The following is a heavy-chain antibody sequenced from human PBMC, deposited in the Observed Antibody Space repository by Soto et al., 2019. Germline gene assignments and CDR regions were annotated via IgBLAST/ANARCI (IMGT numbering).Heavy chain of an antibody. D-gene: IGHD6-6*01. CDR1: GFTFSNAW. CDR3: TTEYSRSDDAFDI. CDR2: IKSKTDGGTT. Sequence: GGSLRLSCAASGFTFSNAWMSWVRQAPGKGLEWVGRIKSKTDGGTTDYAAPVKGRFTISRDDSKNTLYLQMNSLKTEDTAVYYCTTEYSRSDDAFDIWGQGTMVTVSS. V-gene: IGHV3-15*01. J-gene: IGHJ3*02.